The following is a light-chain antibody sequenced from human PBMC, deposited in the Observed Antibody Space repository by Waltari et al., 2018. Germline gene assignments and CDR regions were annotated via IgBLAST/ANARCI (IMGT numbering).Light chain of an antibody. J-gene: IGKJ3*01. CDR2: VAS. CDR1: QFVSNN. Sequence: ETVMKQSPVTLSVSPGESVTLSCTTSQFVSNNLAWYQQQPGQPPRLLMYVASTRATGVPARFSGSGSGTSFSLTVSSLQSEDFGLYYCQQYNNWPGGFGPGTKVDVE. CDR3: QQYNNWPGG. V-gene: IGKV3-15*01.